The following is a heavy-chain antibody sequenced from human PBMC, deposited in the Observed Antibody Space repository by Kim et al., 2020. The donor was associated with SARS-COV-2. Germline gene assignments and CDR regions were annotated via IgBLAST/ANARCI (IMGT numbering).Heavy chain of an antibody. CDR3: ARGFQQLDYYYYGMDV. Sequence: GGSLRHSCAASGFTVRNNYMNWVRQAPGKGLEWVSVIYSGGSTYYADSVKGRFTISRDNSKNTLYLQMNSLRAEDTAVYYCARGFQQLDYYYYGMDVWGQGTTVTVSS. CDR1: GFTVRNNY. CDR2: IYSGGST. J-gene: IGHJ6*02. V-gene: IGHV3-53*01. D-gene: IGHD6-13*01.